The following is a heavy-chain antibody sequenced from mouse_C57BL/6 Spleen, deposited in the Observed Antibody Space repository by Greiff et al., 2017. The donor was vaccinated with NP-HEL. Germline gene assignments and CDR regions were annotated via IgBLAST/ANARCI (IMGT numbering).Heavy chain of an antibody. CDR3: ARGEGPLDY. Sequence: QVQLQQSGAELVRPGASVKLSCKASGYTFTDYYINWVKQRPGQGLEWIARIYPGSGNTYYNEKFKGKATLTAEKSSSTAYMQLSSLTSVDSAVYFCARGEGPLDYWGQGTTLTVSS. D-gene: IGHD3-3*01. V-gene: IGHV1-76*01. CDR2: IYPGSGNT. J-gene: IGHJ2*01. CDR1: GYTFTDYY.